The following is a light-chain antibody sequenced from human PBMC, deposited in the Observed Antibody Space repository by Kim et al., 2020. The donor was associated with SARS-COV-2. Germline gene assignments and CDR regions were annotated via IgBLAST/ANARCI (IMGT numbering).Light chain of an antibody. J-gene: IGLJ3*02. Sequence: RQAATLTCTGNSYNVGNKGAGWRQKHQGHPPKLLSYRNDNRPSGISARLAASRSGSTASLTITGLQPEDEADYYCSAWDSSLSAWVFGGGTQLTVL. CDR1: SYNVGNKG. CDR3: SAWDSSLSAWV. V-gene: IGLV10-54*01. CDR2: RND.